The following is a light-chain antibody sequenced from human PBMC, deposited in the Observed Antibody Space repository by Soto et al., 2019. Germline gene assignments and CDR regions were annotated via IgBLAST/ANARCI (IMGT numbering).Light chain of an antibody. J-gene: IGKJ4*01. Sequence: DIQMTQSPSSLSASVGDRITIACLASQSSSAYLNWYQHKPWKDPKLLIFAPSTLQTGVPSRLSGSGSGTPVTLTISGLQPEEFAVYYCQQYGSLPLTFGGGTQVELK. CDR3: QQYGSLPLT. CDR1: QSSSAY. CDR2: APS. V-gene: IGKV1-39*01.